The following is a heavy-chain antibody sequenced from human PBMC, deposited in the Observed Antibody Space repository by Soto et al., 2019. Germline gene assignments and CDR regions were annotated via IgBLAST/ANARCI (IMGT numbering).Heavy chain of an antibody. V-gene: IGHV4-34*01. CDR3: ARGPGKIAARLWFDP. Sequence: SETLSLPCAVYGGSFSGYYWSWIRQPPGKGLEWIGEINHSGSTNYNPSLKSRVTISVDTSKNQFSLKLSSVTAADTAVYYCARGPGKIAARLWFDPWGQGTLVTVSS. CDR2: INHSGST. CDR1: GGSFSGYY. J-gene: IGHJ5*02. D-gene: IGHD6-6*01.